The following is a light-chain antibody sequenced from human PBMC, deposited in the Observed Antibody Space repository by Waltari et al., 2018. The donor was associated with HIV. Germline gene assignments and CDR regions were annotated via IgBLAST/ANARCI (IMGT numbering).Light chain of an antibody. Sequence: QSALTQPASVSGSPGQSITISCTGTSSNVGSDDLVSWYQQHPGEAPKLIISEVTKRPSVVSNRFSGSKSGNTASLTISGLQAEDEADYYCCSCPRSGIRYVFGTGTKVTVL. V-gene: IGLV2-23*02. CDR3: CSCPRSGIRYV. CDR1: SSNVGSDDL. J-gene: IGLJ1*01. CDR2: EVT.